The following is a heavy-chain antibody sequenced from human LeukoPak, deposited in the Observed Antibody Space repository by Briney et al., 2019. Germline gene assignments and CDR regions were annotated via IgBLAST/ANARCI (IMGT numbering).Heavy chain of an antibody. J-gene: IGHJ4*02. D-gene: IGHD6-13*01. V-gene: IGHV3-21*01. Sequence: GGSLRLSCAASGFTFSSYSMNWVRQAPGKGLEWVSSISSSSSYIYYADSVKGRFTISRDNAKNSLYLRMNSLRAEDTAVCYCAGAGYSSSWPDYWGQGTLVTVSS. CDR2: ISSSSSYI. CDR3: AGAGYSSSWPDY. CDR1: GFTFSSYS.